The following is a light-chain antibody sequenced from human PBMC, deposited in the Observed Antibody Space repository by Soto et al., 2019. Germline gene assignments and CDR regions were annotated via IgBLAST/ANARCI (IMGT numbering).Light chain of an antibody. CDR3: QQYSSSRT. CDR1: QSVSSNH. J-gene: IGKJ1*01. Sequence: EIVLTQSPVTLSLSPGERATLYCRASQSVSSNHLAWYQQKPGQAPRLLIYGGSSRATGIPVRFSGSGSETDFTLTITRLEPEDFAMYYCQQYSSSRTFGQGTKVDIK. V-gene: IGKV3-20*01. CDR2: GGS.